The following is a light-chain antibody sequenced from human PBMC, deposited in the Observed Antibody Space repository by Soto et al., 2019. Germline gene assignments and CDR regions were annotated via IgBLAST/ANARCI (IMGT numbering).Light chain of an antibody. V-gene: IGKV1-5*01. CDR2: DAS. CDR3: QQYNSYPWT. CDR1: QSISSW. Sequence: IQMTQAPPTLSASVGDRVTITCRASQSISSWLAWYQQKPGKAPKLLIYDASSLESGVPSRFSGSGSGTEFTFTISSLQPDDFASYYCQQYNSYPWTFGQGTKV. J-gene: IGKJ1*01.